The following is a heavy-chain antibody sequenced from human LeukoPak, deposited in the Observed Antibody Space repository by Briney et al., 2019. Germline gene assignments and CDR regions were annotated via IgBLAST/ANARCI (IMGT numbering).Heavy chain of an antibody. CDR2: ISSSGSTI. J-gene: IGHJ5*02. CDR3: VRETSFGFDP. V-gene: IGHV3-48*03. Sequence: GGSLRLSCAASGFTFSSYEMNWVRQAPGKGLEWVSYISSSGSTIYYADSVKGRFTISRDNAKNTLYLQMNSLGDDDTAVYYCVRETSFGFDPWGQGTLVIVSS. CDR1: GFTFSSYE.